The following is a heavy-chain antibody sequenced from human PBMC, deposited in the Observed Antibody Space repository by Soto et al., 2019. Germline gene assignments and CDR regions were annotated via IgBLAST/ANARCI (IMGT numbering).Heavy chain of an antibody. CDR2: ISSSSSYT. CDR3: ARVAFEWSFDY. Sequence: RLSCAASGFTFSDYYMSWIRQAPGKGLEWVSYISSSSSYTNYADSVKGRFTISRDNAKNSLYLQMNSLRAEDTAVYYCARVAFEWSFDYWGQGTLVTVSS. J-gene: IGHJ4*02. D-gene: IGHD3-9*01. V-gene: IGHV3-11*06. CDR1: GFTFSDYY.